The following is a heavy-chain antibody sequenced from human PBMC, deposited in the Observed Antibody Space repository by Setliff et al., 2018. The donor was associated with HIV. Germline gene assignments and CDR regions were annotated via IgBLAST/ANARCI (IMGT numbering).Heavy chain of an antibody. CDR1: GGSISSSSYY. Sequence: SETLFLTCTVSGGSISSSSYYWGWIRQPPGKGLEWIGSIYYSGSTYYNPSLKSRVTISVDTSKNQFSLKLSSVTAADTAVYYCAASVVHDAFDIWGQGTMVTVSS. CDR2: IYYSGST. D-gene: IGHD2-15*01. V-gene: IGHV4-39*01. CDR3: AASVVHDAFDI. J-gene: IGHJ3*02.